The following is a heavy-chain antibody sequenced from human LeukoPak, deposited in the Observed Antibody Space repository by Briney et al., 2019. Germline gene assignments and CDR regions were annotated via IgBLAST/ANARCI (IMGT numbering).Heavy chain of an antibody. CDR1: GGTFSSYA. J-gene: IGHJ4*02. Sequence: GASVKVSCKASGGTFSSYAISWVRQAPGQGLEWMGGIIPIFGTANYAQKFQGRVTITADESTSTAYMELSSLRSEDTAVYYCASPYYDILTGYSNNLYFDYWGQGTLVTVSS. V-gene: IGHV1-69*13. D-gene: IGHD3-9*01. CDR3: ASPYYDILTGYSNNLYFDY. CDR2: IIPIFGTA.